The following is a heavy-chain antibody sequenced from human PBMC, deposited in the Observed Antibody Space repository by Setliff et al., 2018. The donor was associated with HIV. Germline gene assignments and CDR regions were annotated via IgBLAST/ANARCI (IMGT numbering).Heavy chain of an antibody. D-gene: IGHD3-16*02. CDR2: FDPEDGER. CDR1: GYTLAALS. J-gene: IGHJ4*02. CDR3: ATDPGRRITFGGVIVNPDY. Sequence: ASVKVSCKVFGYTLAALSIHWVRQAPGKGLEWMGGFDPEDGERINAETFQGRVTMTADTSTDTAYMALSSLTSEDTAVYYCATDPGRRITFGGVIVNPDYWGQGTLVTVSS. V-gene: IGHV1-24*01.